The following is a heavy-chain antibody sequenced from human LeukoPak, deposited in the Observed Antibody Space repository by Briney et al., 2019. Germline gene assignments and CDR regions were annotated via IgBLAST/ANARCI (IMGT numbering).Heavy chain of an antibody. CDR1: GGTFSSYA. Sequence: ASVKVSCKASGGTFSSYAISWVRQAPGQGLEWMGGIIPIFGTANYAQKFQGRVTITADESTSTAYMELSSLRSEDTAVYYCSRPELGYCSSTSCYEVWFDPWGQRTLVTVSS. CDR3: SRPELGYCSSTSCYEVWFDP. CDR2: IIPIFGTA. D-gene: IGHD2-2*01. V-gene: IGHV1-69*13. J-gene: IGHJ5*02.